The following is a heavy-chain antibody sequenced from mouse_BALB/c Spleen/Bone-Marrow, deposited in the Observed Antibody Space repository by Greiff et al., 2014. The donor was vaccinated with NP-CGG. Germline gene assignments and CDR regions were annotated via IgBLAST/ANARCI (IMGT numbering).Heavy chain of an antibody. CDR1: GYSITSGYS. CDR3: ARLDGNHAALFAY. V-gene: IGHV3-1*02. CDR2: IHYSGST. D-gene: IGHD2-1*01. J-gene: IGHJ3*01. Sequence: VQLQQSGPDLVKPSQSLSLTCTATGYSITSGYSWHWIRQFPGNKLEWMGYIHYSGSTNYNPSLKSRISITRDTSKNQFFLQLNALTTDDTATYYGARLDGNHAALFAYWGQGTLLTVSA.